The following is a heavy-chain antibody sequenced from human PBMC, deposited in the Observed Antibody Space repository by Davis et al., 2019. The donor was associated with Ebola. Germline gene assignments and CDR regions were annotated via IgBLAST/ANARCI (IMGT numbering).Heavy chain of an antibody. CDR3: ARDGSAGTTYLDY. CDR1: GYTFTGYY. V-gene: IGHV1-2*02. CDR2: INPNSGGT. D-gene: IGHD1-1*01. J-gene: IGHJ4*02. Sequence: ASVKVSCKASGYTFTGYYMLWVRQAPGQGLEWMGWINPNSGGTNYAQKFQGRVTMTRDTSISTAYMELSRLRSDDTAVYYCARDGSAGTTYLDYWGQGTLVTVSS.